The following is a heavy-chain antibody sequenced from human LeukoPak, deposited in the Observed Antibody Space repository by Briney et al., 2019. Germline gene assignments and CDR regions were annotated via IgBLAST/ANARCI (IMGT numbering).Heavy chain of an antibody. D-gene: IGHD6-13*01. Sequence: GGSLRLSCAASGFTFSSYGMHWVRQAPGKGLEWVAVIWYDGSNKYYADSVKGRFTISRDNSKNTLYLQMNSLRAEDTAVYYCARDLEQQLVRDYYYYGMDVWGQGTTVTVSS. CDR3: ARDLEQQLVRDYYYYGMDV. J-gene: IGHJ6*02. V-gene: IGHV3-33*01. CDR1: GFTFSSYG. CDR2: IWYDGSNK.